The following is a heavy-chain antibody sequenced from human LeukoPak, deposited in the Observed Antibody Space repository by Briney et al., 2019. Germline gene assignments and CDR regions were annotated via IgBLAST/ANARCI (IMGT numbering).Heavy chain of an antibody. D-gene: IGHD2-2*01. V-gene: IGHV3-30*02. Sequence: GGTLRLSCAVSGFTFSDYAMHWVRQAPGKGLEWVASIQSNGNEKFSSDSLKGRFTISRDNSKNTLYLQMNTLRPEDTAVFYCARGFTSWPQGPYHFDYWGQGILITVSS. J-gene: IGHJ4*02. CDR3: ARGFTSWPQGPYHFDY. CDR1: GFTFSDYA. CDR2: IQSNGNEK.